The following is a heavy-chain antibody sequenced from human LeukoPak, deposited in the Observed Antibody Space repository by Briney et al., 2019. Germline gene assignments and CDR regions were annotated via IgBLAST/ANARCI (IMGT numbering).Heavy chain of an antibody. Sequence: PGGALRLSCAASGFTIGPNAMYWGRQGPGRGLEWVSVIKADGRGTFYADSVRGRFTTSRDNSKNSLYLQMNSLTSEDTALYYCATWAFYHNLDVWGQGTTVIVSS. CDR1: GFTIGPNA. CDR2: IKADGRGT. V-gene: IGHV3-43*02. J-gene: IGHJ6*02. CDR3: ATWAFYHNLDV. D-gene: IGHD2/OR15-2a*01.